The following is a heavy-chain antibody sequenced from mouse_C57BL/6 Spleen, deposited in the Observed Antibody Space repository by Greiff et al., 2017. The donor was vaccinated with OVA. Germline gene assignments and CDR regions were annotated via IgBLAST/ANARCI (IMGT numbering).Heavy chain of an antibody. CDR1: GYTFTSYW. CDR2: IYPSDSET. D-gene: IGHD1-1*01. CDR3: ARRGGSRGFDY. Sequence: QVQLQQPGAELVRPGSSVKLSCKASGYTFTSYWMDWEKQRPGQGLEWIGNIYPSDSETHYNQKFKDKATLTVDKSSSTAYMQLSSLTSEDSAVYYCARRGGSRGFDYWGQGTTLTVSS. V-gene: IGHV1-61*01. J-gene: IGHJ2*01.